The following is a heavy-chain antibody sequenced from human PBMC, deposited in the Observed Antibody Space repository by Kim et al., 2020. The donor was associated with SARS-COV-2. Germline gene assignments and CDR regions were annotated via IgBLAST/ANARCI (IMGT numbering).Heavy chain of an antibody. V-gene: IGHV3-11*05. D-gene: IGHD3-16*01. CDR3: ARASGGLITFGGVMDY. Sequence: SVKGRFTISRDNAKNSLYLQMNSLRAEDTAVYYCARASGGLITFGGVMDYWGQGTLVTVSS. J-gene: IGHJ4*02.